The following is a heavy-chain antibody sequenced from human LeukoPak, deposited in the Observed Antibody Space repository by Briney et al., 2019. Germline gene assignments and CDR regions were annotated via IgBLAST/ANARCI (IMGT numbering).Heavy chain of an antibody. J-gene: IGHJ4*02. CDR3: TRDLSSSWANFDY. CDR1: GFTFSGSA. CDR2: IRSKANSYAT. D-gene: IGHD6-13*01. Sequence: PGGSLRLSCAASGFTFSGSAMHWVRQASGKGLEWVGRIRSKANSYATAYAASVKGRFTISRDDSKNTAYLQMNSLKIEDTAVYYCTRDLSSSWANFDYWGQGTLVTVSS. V-gene: IGHV3-73*01.